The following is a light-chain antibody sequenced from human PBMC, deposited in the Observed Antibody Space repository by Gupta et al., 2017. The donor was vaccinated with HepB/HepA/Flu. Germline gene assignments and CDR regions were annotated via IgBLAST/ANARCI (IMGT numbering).Light chain of an antibody. V-gene: IGLV2-11*01. J-gene: IGLJ1*01. CDR2: GLS. CDR1: SSDVGGYDY. Sequence: QSPLTQPPYLSGSLGQPVTISCTGTSSDVGGYDYVSWYQQHPGKAPNVLINGLSKRPPGVPDRFSGSKTGNTASLTISGLQAEDEADYYCCSYAGSYTFVFRTGTKVTV. CDR3: CSYAGSYTFV.